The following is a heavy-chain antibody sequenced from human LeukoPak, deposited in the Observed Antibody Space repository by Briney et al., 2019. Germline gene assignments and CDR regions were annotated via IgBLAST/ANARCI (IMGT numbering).Heavy chain of an antibody. CDR2: ISHSGST. CDR3: ARGDNGFDP. CDR1: GGSFSGYY. Sequence: PETLSLTCVVYGGSFSGYYWSWIRQPPGKGLEWIGEISHSGSTNYNPSLKSRVTISVDTSMNQCSLKPSAVTAEDTAVYYSARGDNGFDPWGQGTMVTVSS. J-gene: IGHJ5*02. V-gene: IGHV4-34*01.